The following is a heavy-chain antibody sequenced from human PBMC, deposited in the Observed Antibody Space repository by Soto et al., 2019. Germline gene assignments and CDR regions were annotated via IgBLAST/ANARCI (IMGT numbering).Heavy chain of an antibody. CDR3: ATGSGWLTDY. V-gene: IGHV4-59*12. CDR1: GGSLSNYY. CDR2: IHYTGST. J-gene: IGHJ4*02. D-gene: IGHD6-19*01. Sequence: PSETLSLTSTVSGGSLSNYYLNWIRQPPGKGLEWIGYIHYTGSTNYNPSLKSRISILVDTSKNQFSLKMNSVTAADTAVYYCATGSGWLTDYWGQGALVTVS.